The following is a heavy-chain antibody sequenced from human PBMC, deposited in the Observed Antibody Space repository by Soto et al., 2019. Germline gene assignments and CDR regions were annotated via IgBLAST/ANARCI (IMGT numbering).Heavy chain of an antibody. CDR2: MNPNSGNT. CDR3: ARMTTVTTYYYYYYYMDV. Sequence: GASVKVSCKASGYAFTSYDINWVRQATGQGLEWMGWMNPNSGNTGYAQKFQGRVTMTRNTSISTAYMELSSLRSEDTAVYYCARMTTVTTYYYYYYYMDVWGKGTTVTVSS. V-gene: IGHV1-8*01. D-gene: IGHD4-4*01. J-gene: IGHJ6*03. CDR1: GYAFTSYD.